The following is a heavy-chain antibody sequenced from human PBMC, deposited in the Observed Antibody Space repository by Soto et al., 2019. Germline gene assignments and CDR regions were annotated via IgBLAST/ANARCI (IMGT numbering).Heavy chain of an antibody. Sequence: PGESLKISCTGFGYTFYICWISWVRQMPGRGLEWVGRIDPRDSYTSYSPSFQGHVTISADKSISAVYLQWGSLKASDTAMYYCARLYCSSSTCDSWFDPWGQGTQVTVS. D-gene: IGHD2-2*01. CDR2: IDPRDSYT. V-gene: IGHV5-10-1*01. J-gene: IGHJ5*02. CDR1: GYTFYICW. CDR3: ARLYCSSSTCDSWFDP.